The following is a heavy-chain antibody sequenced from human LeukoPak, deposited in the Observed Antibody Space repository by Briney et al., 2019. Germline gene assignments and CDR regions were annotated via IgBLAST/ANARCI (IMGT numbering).Heavy chain of an antibody. CDR1: GFYVSSHY. V-gene: IGHV3-53*01. D-gene: IGHD1-1*01. CDR3: ARVITNWPLDC. CDR2: IYIGGDT. Sequence: PGGSLRLSCVASGFYVSSHYMTWVRQAPGKGLEWVSVIYIGGDTDYADSVKGRFTMSRDNSKNALYHQMNSLRVDDTAVYYCARVITNWPLDCWGQGTLVTVSS. J-gene: IGHJ4*02.